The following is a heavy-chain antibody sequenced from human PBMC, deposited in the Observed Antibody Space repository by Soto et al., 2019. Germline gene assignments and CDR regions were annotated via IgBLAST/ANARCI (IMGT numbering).Heavy chain of an antibody. J-gene: IGHJ6*02. CDR3: VRDMVATLDAYYYYAFDV. D-gene: IGHD5-12*01. Sequence: ASVKVSCKPPGYSFTGYRLHWVRQAPGQGLEWMGWHNPQNGATSYVRKFRTRDTMTSDTSLSTVYMDLTRLTSDDTATYYGVRDMVATLDAYYYYAFDVWGQGTTGTVS. CDR1: GYSFTGYR. CDR2: HNPQNGAT. V-gene: IGHV1-2*02.